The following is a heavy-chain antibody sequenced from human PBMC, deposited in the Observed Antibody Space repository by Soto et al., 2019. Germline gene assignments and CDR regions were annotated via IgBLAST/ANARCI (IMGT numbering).Heavy chain of an antibody. CDR3: VRDGTKTLRDWFDP. CDR1: GASISGFY. D-gene: IGHD1-7*01. V-gene: IGHV4-4*07. J-gene: IGHJ5*02. CDR2: IYAAGTT. Sequence: KPSETLSLTCTVSGASISGFYWSWIRKSAGKGREWIGRIYAAGTTDYNHSLKSRVMLSVDTSKKQFTLKLRAVAAADTSVYYCVRDGTKTLRDWFDPWGQGISVTVSS.